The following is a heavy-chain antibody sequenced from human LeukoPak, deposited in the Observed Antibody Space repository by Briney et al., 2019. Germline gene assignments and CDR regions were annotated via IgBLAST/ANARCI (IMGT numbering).Heavy chain of an antibody. V-gene: IGHV4-61*01. CDR3: AREKRVWGSYTYYFDY. D-gene: IGHD3-16*01. CDR1: GGSISSGSYY. J-gene: IGHJ4*02. CDR2: IYYSGST. Sequence: TSETLSLTCTVSGGSISSGSYYWSWIRQPPGKGLEWIGYIYYSGSTNYNPSLKSRVTISVDTSKNQFSLKLSSVTAADTAVYYCAREKRVWGSYTYYFDYWGQGTLVTVSS.